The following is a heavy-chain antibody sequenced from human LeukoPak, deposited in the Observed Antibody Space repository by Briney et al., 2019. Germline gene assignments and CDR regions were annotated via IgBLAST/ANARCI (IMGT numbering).Heavy chain of an antibody. D-gene: IGHD1-26*01. J-gene: IGHJ4*02. V-gene: IGHV3-30*18. CDR1: GFTFSNYG. CDR2: ISYDGNNK. CDR3: AKDRDIVGASYYFDY. Sequence: PGGSLRLSCAASGFTFSNYGMHWVRQAPGKGLEWVAVISYDGNNKYQADSVKGRFTISRDNSKNMLYLQMNSLRAEDTAVYYCAKDRDIVGASYYFDYWGQGTLVTVSS.